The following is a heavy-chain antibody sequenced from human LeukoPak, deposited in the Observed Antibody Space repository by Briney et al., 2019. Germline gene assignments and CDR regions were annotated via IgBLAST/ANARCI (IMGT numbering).Heavy chain of an antibody. CDR1: GGSITSYY. CDR3: SSTRLKYYFDY. Sequence: SETLSLTCTVSGGSITSYYWSWIRQPAGKGLEWIGRIYTSGSTNYNPSLKSRVTMSVDTSKNQFSLKLSSVTAADTAVYYCSSTRLKYYFDYWGQGTLVTVSS. J-gene: IGHJ4*02. V-gene: IGHV4-4*07. CDR2: IYTSGST. D-gene: IGHD2-2*01.